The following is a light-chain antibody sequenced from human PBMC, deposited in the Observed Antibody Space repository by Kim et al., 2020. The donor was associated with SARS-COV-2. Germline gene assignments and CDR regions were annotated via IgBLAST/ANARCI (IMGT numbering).Light chain of an antibody. J-gene: IGLJ3*02. Sequence: QSVLTQPPSASGTPGQRVSVSCSRSSSNIGTNTVIWYQQFPGTAPKLLIYSNDQRPSGVPDRFSGSKSATSASLAISGLQSEDEANYYCATWDDSLNGWVFGGGTQLTVL. CDR3: ATWDDSLNGWV. V-gene: IGLV1-44*01. CDR1: SSNIGTNT. CDR2: SND.